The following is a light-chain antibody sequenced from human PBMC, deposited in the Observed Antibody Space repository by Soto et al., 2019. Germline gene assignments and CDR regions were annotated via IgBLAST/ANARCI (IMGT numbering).Light chain of an antibody. J-gene: IGLJ1*01. CDR2: DVS. Sequence: QSALTQPASVSGSPGQSITISCTGTSSDVGGYNYVSWYQQHPGKDPKLMIYDVSNRPSVVSNRFSGSKSGNTASLTISGLQAEDEADYYCSSYTSSSTLGVFGTGTKLTVL. CDR1: SSDVGGYNY. CDR3: SSYTSSSTLGV. V-gene: IGLV2-14*01.